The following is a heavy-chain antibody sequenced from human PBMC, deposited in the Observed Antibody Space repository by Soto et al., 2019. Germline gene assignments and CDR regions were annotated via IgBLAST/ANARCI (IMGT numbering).Heavy chain of an antibody. V-gene: IGHV3-73*01. CDR2: IGSKSSSYAT. Sequence: GGSLRLSCAASGFTFSGSALHWVRQASGKGLERVGRIGSKSSSYATAFAASVKGRFIISRDDSKNTAYLQMNSLKTEDTAVYYCTRYDDSGYLAFDIWGQGTMVTV. CDR3: TRYDDSGYLAFDI. J-gene: IGHJ3*02. D-gene: IGHD3-22*01. CDR1: GFTFSGSA.